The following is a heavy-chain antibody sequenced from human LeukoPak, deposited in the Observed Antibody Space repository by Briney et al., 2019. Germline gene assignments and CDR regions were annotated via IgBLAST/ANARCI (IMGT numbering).Heavy chain of an antibody. CDR1: GGSFSGYY. CDR3: ARFNLGKLPPGIAAAGTPVVFDY. CDR2: INHSGST. D-gene: IGHD6-13*01. J-gene: IGHJ4*02. Sequence: SETLSLTCAVYGGSFSGYYWSWIRQPPGKGLEWIGEINHSGSTNYNPSLKSRVTISVDTSKNQFSLKLSSVTAADTAVYYCARFNLGKLPPGIAAAGTPVVFDYWGQGTLVTVSS. V-gene: IGHV4-34*01.